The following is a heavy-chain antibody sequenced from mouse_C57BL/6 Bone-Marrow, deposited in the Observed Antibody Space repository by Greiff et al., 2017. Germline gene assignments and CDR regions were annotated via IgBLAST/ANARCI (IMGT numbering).Heavy chain of an antibody. D-gene: IGHD1-1*01. J-gene: IGHJ4*01. CDR1: GFTFSDFY. CDR2: SRNKANDYTT. Sequence: DVMLVESGGGLVQSGRSLRLSCATSGFTFSDFYMEWVRQAPGKGLEWIAASRNKANDYTTEYSASVKGRFIVSRDTSQSILYLQMNALRAEDTAIYYCARDAITTEFYAMDYWGQGTSVTVSS. V-gene: IGHV7-1*01. CDR3: ARDAITTEFYAMDY.